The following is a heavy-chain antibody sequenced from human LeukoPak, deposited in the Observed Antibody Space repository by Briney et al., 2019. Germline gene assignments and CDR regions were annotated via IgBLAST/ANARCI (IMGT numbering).Heavy chain of an antibody. D-gene: IGHD3-3*01. Sequence: PGRSLGLSCAASGFAFDTYAMHWVRQAPGKGLEWVAVIWHDGSNKFYADSVKGRFTISRDNSKNTLSLQMNSLRPEDTAVYYCVRSRLMEALDYWGQGTLVTVSS. CDR1: GFAFDTYA. J-gene: IGHJ4*02. CDR3: VRSRLMEALDY. V-gene: IGHV3-33*01. CDR2: IWHDGSNK.